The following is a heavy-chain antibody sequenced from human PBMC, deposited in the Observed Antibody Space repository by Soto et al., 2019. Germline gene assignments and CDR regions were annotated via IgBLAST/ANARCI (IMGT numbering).Heavy chain of an antibody. Sequence: GGSLRLSCAASGLTFSTCAMRWVRQAPGKGLEWVSAISAGGSSKYYADSVQGRFTISRDNSKNTLYLQMNSLRAEDTAVYHCAKVSDYYMDVSGKGTTVTVSS. CDR3: AKVSDYYMDV. CDR2: ISAGGSSK. J-gene: IGHJ6*03. CDR1: GLTFSTCA. V-gene: IGHV3-23*01.